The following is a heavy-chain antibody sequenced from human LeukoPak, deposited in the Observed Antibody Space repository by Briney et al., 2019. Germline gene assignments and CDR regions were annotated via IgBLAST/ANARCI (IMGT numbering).Heavy chain of an antibody. D-gene: IGHD6-13*01. J-gene: IGHJ3*02. CDR1: GYTFTGYY. CDR3: ARGRKTGYSSSWYYLGAFDI. V-gene: IGHV1-2*02. CDR2: INPTSGGT. Sequence: ASVKVSCKASGYTFTGYYMHWVRQAPGQGLEWMGWINPTSGGTNYAQKFQGRVTMTRATSSSTAYMELSRLRSDDTAVYYCARGRKTGYSSSWYYLGAFDIWGQGTMVTVSS.